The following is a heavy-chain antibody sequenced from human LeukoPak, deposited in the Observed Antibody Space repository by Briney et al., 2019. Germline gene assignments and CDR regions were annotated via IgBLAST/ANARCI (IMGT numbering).Heavy chain of an antibody. V-gene: IGHV1-46*01. CDR2: INPSGGST. CDR3: AREGSGYWFLDY. J-gene: IGHJ4*02. Sequence: GASVKGSCKASGYTFTSYYMHWVRQAPGQGLEWMGIINPSGGSTSYAQKFQGRVTMTRDMSTSTVYMELSSLRSEDTAVYYCAREGSGYWFLDYWGQGTLVTVSS. D-gene: IGHD3-22*01. CDR1: GYTFTSYY.